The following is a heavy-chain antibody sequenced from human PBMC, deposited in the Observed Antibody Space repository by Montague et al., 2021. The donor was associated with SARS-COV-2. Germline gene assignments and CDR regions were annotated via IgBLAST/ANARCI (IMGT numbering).Heavy chain of an antibody. D-gene: IGHD3-10*01. V-gene: IGHV4-59*01. Sequence: YVCRRLLAKYNPSLKSRVTISVDTSKNQFSLKLSSVTAADTAVYYCARVKRGYYYGLGVSAHFDYWGQGTLVTVSS. CDR3: ARVKRGYYYGLGVSAHFDY. CDR2: VCRRLLA. J-gene: IGHJ4*02.